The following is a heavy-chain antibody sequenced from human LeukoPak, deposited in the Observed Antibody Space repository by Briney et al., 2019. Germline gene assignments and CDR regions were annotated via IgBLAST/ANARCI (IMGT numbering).Heavy chain of an antibody. CDR3: AKGGYYDSRNWFDP. V-gene: IGHV3-30*18. D-gene: IGHD3-22*01. J-gene: IGHJ5*02. CDR1: GFTFSSYG. Sequence: GGSLRLSCAASGFTFSSYGMHWVRQAPGKGLEWVAVISYDGSNKYYADSVKGRFTISRDNSKNTLYLQMNCLRAEDTAVYYCAKGGYYDSRNWFDPWGQGTLVTVSS. CDR2: ISYDGSNK.